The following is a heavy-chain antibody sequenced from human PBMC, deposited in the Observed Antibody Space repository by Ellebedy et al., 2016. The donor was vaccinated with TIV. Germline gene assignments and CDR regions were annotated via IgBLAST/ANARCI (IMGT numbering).Heavy chain of an antibody. V-gene: IGHV3-7*01. CDR1: GFTFSSYW. D-gene: IGHD3-3*01. CDR3: ASLKLLFGVVISIFDY. J-gene: IGHJ4*02. Sequence: GESLKISCAASGFTFSSYWMTWVRQAPGKGLEWVANIKQDGSEKYYLDSVKGRFPISRDNAKNSLYLQMNSLRAEDTAMYYCASLKLLFGVVISIFDYWGQGTLVTVSS. CDR2: IKQDGSEK.